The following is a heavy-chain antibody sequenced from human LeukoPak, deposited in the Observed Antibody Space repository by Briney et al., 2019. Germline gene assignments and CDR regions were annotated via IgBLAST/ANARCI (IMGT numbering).Heavy chain of an antibody. Sequence: GGSLRLSCAASGFTFSSYAMNWVRQAPGKGLEWVLGISGSGGSTYYADSVKGRFTISRDNSKNTLYLQMNSLRAEDTAVYYCAKADSYGGNSQLFDYWGQGTLVTVSS. CDR3: AKADSYGGNSQLFDY. V-gene: IGHV3-23*01. CDR2: ISGSGGST. CDR1: GFTFSSYA. D-gene: IGHD2-21*02. J-gene: IGHJ4*02.